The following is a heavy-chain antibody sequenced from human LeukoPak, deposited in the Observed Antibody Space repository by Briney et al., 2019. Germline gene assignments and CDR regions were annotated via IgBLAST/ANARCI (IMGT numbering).Heavy chain of an antibody. CDR3: GSGYNWFDP. CDR2: INWNGGST. V-gene: IGHV3-20*04. J-gene: IGHJ5*02. D-gene: IGHD5-12*01. Sequence: GGSLRLSCAASGFTFDDYGMSWVRQAPGKGLEWVSGINWNGGSTGYVDSVKGRFTISRDNAKNSLYLQMNSLRAEDTAVYYCGSGYNWFDPWGQGTLVTVSS. CDR1: GFTFDDYG.